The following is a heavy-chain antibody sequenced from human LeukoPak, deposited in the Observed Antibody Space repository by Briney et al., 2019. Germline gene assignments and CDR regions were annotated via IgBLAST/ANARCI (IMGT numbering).Heavy chain of an antibody. CDR3: VGHLPYSNYCNY. CDR2: IYYSGST. D-gene: IGHD4-11*01. Sequence: ASETLCLTCTDSGGSISSSSYYWGWIRQPPGKGLEWIASIYYSGSTYYNPSLKSRVTISVDTSRNQFSLKLNSVTAADTAVYYCVGHLPYSNYCNYWGQGTLVTVSS. V-gene: IGHV4-39*01. CDR1: GGSISSSSYY. J-gene: IGHJ4*02.